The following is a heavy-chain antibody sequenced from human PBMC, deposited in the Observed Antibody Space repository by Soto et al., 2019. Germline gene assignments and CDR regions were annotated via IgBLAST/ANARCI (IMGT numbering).Heavy chain of an antibody. V-gene: IGHV4-34*01. CDR2: INHSGST. CDR1: GGSFSGYY. CDR3: ARFYYYYYGMDV. Sequence: SETLSLTCAVYGGSFSGYYWSWIRQPPGKGLEWIGEINHSGSTNYNPSLKSRVTISVDTSKNQFSLKLSSVTAADTAVYYCARFYYYYYGMDVWGQGTTVTVSS. J-gene: IGHJ6*02.